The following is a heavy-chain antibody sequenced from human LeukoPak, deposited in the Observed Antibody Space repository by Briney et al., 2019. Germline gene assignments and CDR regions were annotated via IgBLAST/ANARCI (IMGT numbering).Heavy chain of an antibody. CDR3: AKAVDRMGYHLDH. J-gene: IGHJ4*02. Sequence: GRSLRLSCVASGFTLSNWGMHWVRQAPGKGLEWVAIMSNDGRETKYADSVKGRFTISRDNSKNTLYLQMNSLRDDDTAVYHCAKAVDRMGYHLDHWGQGTLVTVSS. CDR2: MSNDGRET. D-gene: IGHD3-16*02. CDR1: GFTLSNWG. V-gene: IGHV3-30*18.